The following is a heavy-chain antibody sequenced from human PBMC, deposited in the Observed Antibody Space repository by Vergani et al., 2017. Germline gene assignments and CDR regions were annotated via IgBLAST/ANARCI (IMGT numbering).Heavy chain of an antibody. CDR3: ARVPVEIAATPSVFDY. CDR1: GFTFSSYG. Sequence: QVQLVESGGGVVQPGGSLRLSCAASGFTFSSYGMHWVRQAPGKGLEWVAIIWFDGSNEDYADSVKGRFTVSRDNSKNTLYLQMNSLRGEDTAVYYCARVPVEIAATPSVFDYWGQGTLVTVSS. D-gene: IGHD2-15*01. CDR2: IWFDGSNE. V-gene: IGHV3-30*02. J-gene: IGHJ4*02.